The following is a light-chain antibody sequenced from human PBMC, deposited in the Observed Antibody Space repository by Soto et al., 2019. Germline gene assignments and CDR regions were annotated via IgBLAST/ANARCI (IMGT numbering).Light chain of an antibody. CDR1: QSVSNSY. CDR3: QQYGSLPPT. CDR2: GAS. Sequence: EIVLTQSPGTLSLSPGERATLSCRASQSVSNSYVAWYQRKPGQAPRLLIYGASSRATDIPGRFSGSGSGTDFSLTITRLEPEDFAVYYCQQYGSLPPTFGQGTKVEI. V-gene: IGKV3-20*01. J-gene: IGKJ1*01.